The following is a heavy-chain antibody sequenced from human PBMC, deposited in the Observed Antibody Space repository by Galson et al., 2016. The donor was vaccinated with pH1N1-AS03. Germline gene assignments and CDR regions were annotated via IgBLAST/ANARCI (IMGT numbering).Heavy chain of an antibody. CDR3: ARKPTGSMVVTVGVGYFYR. D-gene: IGHD2-21*02. V-gene: IGHV2-5*01. J-gene: IGHJ2*01. CDR1: GFSLNTNGVG. Sequence: PALVKPTQTLTLTCDFSGFSLNTNGVGVGWIRQPPGKPLEWLALIYWNSEKRYNPFLKGRLTITKDTSKNQVVLTMTNMAPGDTATYFCARKPTGSMVVTVGVGYFYRWGRGTLVAVSS. CDR2: IYWNSEK.